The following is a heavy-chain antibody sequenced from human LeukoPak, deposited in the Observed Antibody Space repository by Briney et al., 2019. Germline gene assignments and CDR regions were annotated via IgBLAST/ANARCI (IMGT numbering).Heavy chain of an antibody. Sequence: GGSLRLSCAASGFTFSSYEMNWVRQAPAKGLEWVSYISSSGSTIYYADPVKGRFTISRDDAKNSLYLQMNSLRAEDTTVYYCARDDGVGATRADNWGQGTLVTVSS. CDR1: GFTFSSYE. CDR3: ARDDGVGATRADN. D-gene: IGHD1-26*01. J-gene: IGHJ4*02. CDR2: ISSSGSTI. V-gene: IGHV3-48*03.